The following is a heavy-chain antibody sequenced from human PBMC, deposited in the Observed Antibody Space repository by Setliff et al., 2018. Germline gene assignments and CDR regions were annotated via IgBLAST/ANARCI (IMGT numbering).Heavy chain of an antibody. J-gene: IGHJ4*02. V-gene: IGHV4-34*01. CDR1: GGSFSTYY. Sequence: KTSETLSLTCAVYGGSFSTYYRIWIRQPPGKGLEWIGEINHSGSTNYNPSLKSRVTISVDTSKNQFSLKLSSVTAADTALYYCTVYNTGSSKDHYWGQGTPVTVSS. CDR2: INHSGST. D-gene: IGHD2-8*02. CDR3: TVYNTGSSKDHY.